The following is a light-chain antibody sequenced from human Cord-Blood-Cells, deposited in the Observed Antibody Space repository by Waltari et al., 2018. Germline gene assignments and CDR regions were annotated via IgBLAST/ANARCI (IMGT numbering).Light chain of an antibody. V-gene: IGLV2-11*01. CDR2: DVS. CDR1: SSDVGGYNY. CDR3: CSYAGSVV. Sequence: QSALTQPRSVSGSPGQSVTISCTGTSSDVGGYNYVSWYQQHPGKAPKLMIYDVSKRPSGVPDRFSVSKSGNTASLTISGLQAEDEADYYCCSYAGSVVFGGGTKLTVL. J-gene: IGLJ2*01.